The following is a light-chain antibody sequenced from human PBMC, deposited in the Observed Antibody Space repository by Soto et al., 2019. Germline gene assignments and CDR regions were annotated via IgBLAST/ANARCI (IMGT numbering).Light chain of an antibody. CDR3: SLYTSSTFYV. CDR1: SSDVGYYNR. CDR2: EVS. J-gene: IGLJ1*01. V-gene: IGLV2-18*01. Sequence: ALTQPPSVSGSPGQSVTISCTGTSSDVGYYNRVSWYQQPPGTAPKLLIYEVSNRPSGVPDRFSGSKSGNTASLTISGLQAEDEADYYCSLYTSSTFYVFGTGTKLTVL.